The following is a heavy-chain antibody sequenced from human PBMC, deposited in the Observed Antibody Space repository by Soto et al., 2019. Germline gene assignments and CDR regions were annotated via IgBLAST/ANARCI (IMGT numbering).Heavy chain of an antibody. V-gene: IGHV2-70*01. Sequence: SGPTLVNPTQTLTLTCTFSGFSLSTSGMCVSWIRQPPGKALEWLALIDWDDDKYYSTSLKTRLTISKDTSKNQVVLTMTNMDPVDTATYYYARIQAGWELLRSYYYYGMDVWGQGTTVTVS. CDR3: ARIQAGWELLRSYYYYGMDV. CDR2: IDWDDDK. D-gene: IGHD1-26*01. CDR1: GFSLSTSGMC. J-gene: IGHJ6*02.